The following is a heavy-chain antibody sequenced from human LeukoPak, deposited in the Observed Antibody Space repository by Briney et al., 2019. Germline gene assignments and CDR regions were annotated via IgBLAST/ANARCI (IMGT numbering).Heavy chain of an antibody. Sequence: ASVKVSCKASGYTFTTYEIDWVRQAPGQGLEWMGWMNPNSGGTGYAQKFQGRVTMTRDTSMTTAYMELSSLRSEDTAVYYCARGFSDYDGTDYAILKYWGQGTLVTVSS. CDR1: GYTFTTYE. J-gene: IGHJ4*02. D-gene: IGHD3-22*01. CDR3: ARGFSDYDGTDYAILKY. V-gene: IGHV1-8*01. CDR2: MNPNSGGT.